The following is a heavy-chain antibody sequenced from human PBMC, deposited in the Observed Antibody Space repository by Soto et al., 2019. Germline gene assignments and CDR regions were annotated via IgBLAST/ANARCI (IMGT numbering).Heavy chain of an antibody. CDR1: GFTFTDYH. D-gene: IGHD7-27*01. CDR2: ISETGSHT. J-gene: IGHJ4*02. V-gene: IGHV3-11*06. Sequence: PGGSLRLSCEASGFTFTDYHMSWIRQAPGKGLEWVALISETGSHTAYAESVKGRFTISRDNARPSVFLQMNSLRSDDMAVYFCARSLRATSPLTFWGQGTPVTVSS. CDR3: ARSLRATSPLTF.